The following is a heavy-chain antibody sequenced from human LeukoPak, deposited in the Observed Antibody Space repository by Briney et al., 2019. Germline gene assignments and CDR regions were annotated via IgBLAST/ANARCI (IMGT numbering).Heavy chain of an antibody. CDR2: IYYSGST. D-gene: IGHD6-13*01. CDR3: ARGGYSSSWTTMYNWFDP. J-gene: IGHJ5*02. Sequence: SQTLSLTCTVSGGSIGSGGYYWSWIRQHPGKGLEWIGYIYYSGSTYHNPSLKSRVTISVDTSKNQFSLKLSSVTAADTAVYYCARGGYSSSWTTMYNWFDPWGQGTLVTVSS. V-gene: IGHV4-31*03. CDR1: GGSIGSGGYY.